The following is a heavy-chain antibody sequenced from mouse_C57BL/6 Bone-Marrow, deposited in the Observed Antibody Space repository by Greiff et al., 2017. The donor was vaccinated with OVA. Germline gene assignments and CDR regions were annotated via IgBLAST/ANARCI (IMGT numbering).Heavy chain of an antibody. CDR1: GFNIKDDY. J-gene: IGHJ3*01. D-gene: IGHD2-1*01. CDR2: IDPENGDT. Sequence: EVQRVESGAELVRPGASVKLSCTASGFNIKDDYMHWVKQRPEQGLEWIGWIDPENGDTEYASKFQGKATITADTSSNPAYLQLSSLTSEDTAVYYCTTDGIIFAYWGQGTLVTVSA. CDR3: TTDGIIFAY. V-gene: IGHV14-4*01.